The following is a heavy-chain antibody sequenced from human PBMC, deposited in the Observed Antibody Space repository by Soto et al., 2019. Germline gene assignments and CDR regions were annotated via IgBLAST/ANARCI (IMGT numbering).Heavy chain of an antibody. Sequence: GGSLRLSCAASGFTFSSYAMSWVRQAPGKGLEWVSANSGSGGSTYYADSVKGRFTISRDNSKNTLYLQMNSLRAEDTAVYYCANPEIAAAGTRWFDPWGQGTLVTVSS. CDR3: ANPEIAAAGTRWFDP. J-gene: IGHJ5*02. D-gene: IGHD6-13*01. CDR2: NSGSGGST. CDR1: GFTFSSYA. V-gene: IGHV3-23*01.